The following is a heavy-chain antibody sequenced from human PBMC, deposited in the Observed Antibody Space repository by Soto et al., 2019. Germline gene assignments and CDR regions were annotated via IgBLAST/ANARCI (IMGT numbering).Heavy chain of an antibody. Sequence: SETLSLTCTVSGGSISSGGYYWSWIRQHPGKGLEWIGYIYYSGSTYYNPSLKTRVTISVDTSKNQFSLKLSSVTAADTAVYYCARIATYYDFWSGYYTGTSYYYGMDVWGQGTTVTVSS. CDR1: GGSISSGGYY. CDR2: IYYSGST. J-gene: IGHJ6*02. CDR3: ARIATYYDFWSGYYTGTSYYYGMDV. V-gene: IGHV4-31*03. D-gene: IGHD3-3*01.